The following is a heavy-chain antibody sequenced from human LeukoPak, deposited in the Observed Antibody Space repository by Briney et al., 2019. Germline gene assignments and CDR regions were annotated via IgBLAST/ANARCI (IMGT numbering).Heavy chain of an antibody. J-gene: IGHJ3*02. D-gene: IGHD2-21*02. CDR1: GGSINNSY. V-gene: IGHV4-59*08. Sequence: SQTLSPTCTVAGGSINNSYCSSIRHPPGKGREWLGFIFYSGTTNYNPSLESRVSMSVDTSRNQFSLNLRSLTAADTAVYYCARHPRGDSRNPPDSFDIWGQGTVVTVSS. CDR2: IFYSGTT. CDR3: ARHPRGDSRNPPDSFDI.